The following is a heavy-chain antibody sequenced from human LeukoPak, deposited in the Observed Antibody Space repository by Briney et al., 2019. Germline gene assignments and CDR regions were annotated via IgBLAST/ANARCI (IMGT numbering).Heavy chain of an antibody. Sequence: ASVKVSCKASGYTFTSYGISWVRQAPGQGLEWMGWISAYNGNTNYAQKLQGRVTMTTDTSTSTAYMELRSLRSDDTAVYYCARDLNLDYGVSPPPLLSADYWGQGTLVTVSS. J-gene: IGHJ4*02. CDR3: ARDLNLDYGVSPPPLLSADY. D-gene: IGHD4-17*01. V-gene: IGHV1-18*01. CDR2: ISAYNGNT. CDR1: GYTFTSYG.